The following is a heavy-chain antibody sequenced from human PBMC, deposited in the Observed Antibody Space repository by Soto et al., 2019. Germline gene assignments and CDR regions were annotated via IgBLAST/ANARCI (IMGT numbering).Heavy chain of an antibody. V-gene: IGHV6-1*01. CDR1: GDSVSSNSAA. J-gene: IGHJ6*02. CDR2: TYYRSKWYN. Sequence: SQTLPLTCAGSGDSVSSNSAAWNWIRKSPSRGLEWLGRTYYRSKWYNDYAVSVKSRITINPDTSKNQFSLQLNSVTPEDTAVYYCARATIFGVVTYYYYGMDVWGQGTTVTVSS. D-gene: IGHD3-3*01. CDR3: ARATIFGVVTYYYYGMDV.